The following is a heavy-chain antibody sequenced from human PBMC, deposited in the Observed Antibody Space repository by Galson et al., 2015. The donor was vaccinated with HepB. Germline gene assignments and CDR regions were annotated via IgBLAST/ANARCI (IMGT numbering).Heavy chain of an antibody. CDR3: VRVGRWVRDWLDGMDV. D-gene: IGHD3-9*01. V-gene: IGHV3-7*03. CDR1: GIAFSNYG. J-gene: IGHJ6*02. Sequence: YLRLSCAGSGIAFSNYGMSWVRQAPGKGLEWVANIKQDGSGEYYVDSVRGRFTISGDNAKNSLYLQMNSLRAEDTAVYYCVRVGRWVRDWLDGMDVWGQGTTVTVSS. CDR2: IKQDGSGE.